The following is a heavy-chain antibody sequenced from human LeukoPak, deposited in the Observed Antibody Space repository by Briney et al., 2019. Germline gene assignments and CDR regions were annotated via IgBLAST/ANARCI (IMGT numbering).Heavy chain of an antibody. D-gene: IGHD6-19*01. CDR3: AKDRMYSSGWPDY. V-gene: IGHV3-30*02. J-gene: IGHJ4*02. Sequence: PGGSLRLYCAASGFTFSSYGMHWVRQAPGKGLEWVAFIRYDGSNKYYADSVKGRFTISRDNSKNTLYLQMNSLRAEDTAVYYCAKDRMYSSGWPDYWGQGTLVTVSS. CDR2: IRYDGSNK. CDR1: GFTFSSYG.